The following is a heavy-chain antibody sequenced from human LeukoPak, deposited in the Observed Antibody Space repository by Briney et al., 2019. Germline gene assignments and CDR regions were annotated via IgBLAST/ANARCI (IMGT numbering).Heavy chain of an antibody. Sequence: GESLKIFCKGSGYSFTSYWIGCVRQMPGKGLEWMGIIYPGDSDTRYSPSFQGQVTISADKSISTASLQWSILQASDTAMYYCARLIRVGYSYGPYYFDYWGQGTLVTVSS. CDR1: GYSFTSYW. J-gene: IGHJ4*02. D-gene: IGHD5-18*01. V-gene: IGHV5-51*01. CDR2: IYPGDSDT. CDR3: ARLIRVGYSYGPYYFDY.